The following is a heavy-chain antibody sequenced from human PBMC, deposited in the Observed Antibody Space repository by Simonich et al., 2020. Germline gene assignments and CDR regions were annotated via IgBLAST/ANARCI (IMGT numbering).Heavy chain of an antibody. CDR2: IKPKSGGT. CDR3: ARVRFEAFDI. V-gene: IGHV1-2*02. CDR1: GYTFTGYY. J-gene: IGHJ3*02. Sequence: QVQLVQSGAEVKKPGASVTVSCKASGYTFTGYYMHWVRQAPGQGLEWMGWIKPKSGGTNYAQKFQGRGTMTRDTSISTAYMELSRLRSDDTAVYYCARVRFEAFDIWGQGTMVTVSS.